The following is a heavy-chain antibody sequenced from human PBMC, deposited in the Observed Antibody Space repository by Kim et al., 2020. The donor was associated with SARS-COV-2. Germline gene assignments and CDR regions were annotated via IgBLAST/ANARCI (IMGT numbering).Heavy chain of an antibody. D-gene: IGHD2-2*01. V-gene: IGHV4-39*01. J-gene: IGHJ4*02. CDR1: GGSISSSSYY. Sequence: SETLSLTCTVSGGSISSSSYYWGWIRQPPGKGLEWIGSIYYSGSTYYNPSLKSRVTISVDTSKNQFSLKLSSVTAADTAVYYCARRGRPADSDYWGQGTLVTVSS. CDR3: ARRGRPADSDY. CDR2: IYYSGST.